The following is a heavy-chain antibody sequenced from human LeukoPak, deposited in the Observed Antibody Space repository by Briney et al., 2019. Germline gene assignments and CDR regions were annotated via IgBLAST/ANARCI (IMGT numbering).Heavy chain of an antibody. CDR3: ARAPSNAHFDY. V-gene: IGHV3-66*01. Sequence: GGSLRLSCAASGFTVRNNYMSWVRQAPGKGLEWVSLIYSGGSTYYADSVKGRFTISRDNSNNTVYLQMNSLRAEDTAVYYCARAPSNAHFDYWGQGTLVAVSS. J-gene: IGHJ4*02. CDR1: GFTVRNNY. D-gene: IGHD3-3*02. CDR2: IYSGGST.